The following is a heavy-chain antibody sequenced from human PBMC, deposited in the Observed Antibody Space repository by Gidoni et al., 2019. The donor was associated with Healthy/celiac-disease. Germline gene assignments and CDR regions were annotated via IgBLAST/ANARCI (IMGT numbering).Heavy chain of an antibody. CDR3: AKVKYLGGMDV. Sequence: QVQLVESGGGVVQPGRSLRLSCAASGFTFSSYGMHWVRQAPGKGLEWVAVISYDGSNKYYADSVKGRFTISRDNSKNTLYLQMNSLRAEDTAVYYCAKVKYLGGMDVWGQGTTVTVSS. J-gene: IGHJ6*02. CDR1: GFTFSSYG. CDR2: ISYDGSNK. V-gene: IGHV3-30*18. D-gene: IGHD2-2*01.